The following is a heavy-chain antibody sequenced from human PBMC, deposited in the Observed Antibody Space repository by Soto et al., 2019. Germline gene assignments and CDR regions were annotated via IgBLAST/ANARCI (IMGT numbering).Heavy chain of an antibody. V-gene: IGHV1-18*01. J-gene: IGHJ6*02. CDR2: ISAYNGNT. D-gene: IGHD4-4*01. Sequence: ASVKVSCKASGYTFTSYGISWVRQAPGQGLEWMGWISAYNGNTNYAQKLQGRVTMTTDTSTSTAYMELRSLRSDDTAVYYCARVTTGTRDYYYLQDVSSQGTTDTVS. CDR1: GYTFTSYG. CDR3: ARVTTGTRDYYYLQDV.